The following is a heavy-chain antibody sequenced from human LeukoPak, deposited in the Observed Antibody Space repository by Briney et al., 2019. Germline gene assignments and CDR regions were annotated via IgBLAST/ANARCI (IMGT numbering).Heavy chain of an antibody. J-gene: IGHJ4*02. V-gene: IGHV4-34*01. CDR2: INHSGST. CDR1: GRSFSGYY. Sequence: SETLSLTCAVYGRSFSGYYWSWIRQPPGKGLEWIGEINHSGSTDYNPSLKSRVTISVDTSKNQFSLKLSSVTAADTAVYYCARMSLSAFDYWGQGTLVTVSS. D-gene: IGHD6-19*01. CDR3: ARMSLSAFDY.